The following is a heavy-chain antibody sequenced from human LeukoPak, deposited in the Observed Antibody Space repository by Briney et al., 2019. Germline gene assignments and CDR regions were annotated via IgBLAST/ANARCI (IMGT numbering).Heavy chain of an antibody. D-gene: IGHD3-16*01. V-gene: IGHV3-33*01. CDR2: IWYDGSNK. J-gene: IGHJ4*02. CDR3: ARDSDYSGDY. CDR1: GFIFSNYG. Sequence: GGSLRLSCAASGFIFSNYGMHWVRQAPGKGLEWVAVIWYDGSNKYSTDSVKGRFTISRDNSKNTLYLQMNSLRAEDTALYYCARDSDYSGDYWGQGTLVTVSS.